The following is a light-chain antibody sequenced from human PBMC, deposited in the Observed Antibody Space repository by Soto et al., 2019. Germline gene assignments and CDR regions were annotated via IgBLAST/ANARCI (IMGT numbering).Light chain of an antibody. V-gene: IGLV2-14*01. J-gene: IGLJ3*02. CDR3: ISYTSSSTWV. Sequence: QPASVSGSPGQSITISCTGTSSDVGGYNYVSWYQQHPGKVPKLMIYDVSDRPSGVSNRFSGSKSGNTASLTISGLQAEDEADYYCISYTSSSTWVFGGGTKLTVL. CDR2: DVS. CDR1: SSDVGGYNY.